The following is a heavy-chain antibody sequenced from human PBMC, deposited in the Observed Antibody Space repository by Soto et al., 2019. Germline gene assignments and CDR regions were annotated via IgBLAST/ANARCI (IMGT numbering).Heavy chain of an antibody. CDR2: IYYSENT. D-gene: IGHD3-16*01. Sequence: SETLSLTYTVSGGSISSCGYYWNWVRQHTGKGLEEIGYIYYSENTYYNPPLKSRVTISVDTSKNQFSLKLNSVTAADTAVYYCARERLTWGQGTLVTVSS. J-gene: IGHJ4*02. CDR3: ARERLT. CDR1: GGSISSCGYY. V-gene: IGHV4-31*03.